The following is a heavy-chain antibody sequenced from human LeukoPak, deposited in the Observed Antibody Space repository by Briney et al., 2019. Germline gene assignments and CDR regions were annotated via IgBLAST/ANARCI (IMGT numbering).Heavy chain of an antibody. D-gene: IGHD6-13*01. CDR3: ASEGSIAAAGTDY. V-gene: IGHV5-10-1*01. CDR1: GYSFTSYW. Sequence: GESLKISCKGSGYSFTSYWISWVRQMPGKGLEWMGRIYPSDSYTNYSPSFQGHVTISADKSISTAYLQWSSLKASDTAMYYCASEGSIAAAGTDYWGQGTLVTVSS. CDR2: IYPSDSYT. J-gene: IGHJ4*02.